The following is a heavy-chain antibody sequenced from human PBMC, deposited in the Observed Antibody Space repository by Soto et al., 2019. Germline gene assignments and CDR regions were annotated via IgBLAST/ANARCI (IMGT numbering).Heavy chain of an antibody. V-gene: IGHV1-3*01. CDR3: AGNEAYYYDSSGYYSSVRAFDI. Sequence: ASVKVSCKASGYTFTSYGISWVRQAPGQGLEWMGWINAGNGNTKYSQKFQGRVTITRDTSASTAYMELSSLRSEDTAVYYCAGNEAYYYDSSGYYSSVRAFDIWGQGTMVTVSS. J-gene: IGHJ3*02. CDR2: INAGNGNT. D-gene: IGHD3-22*01. CDR1: GYTFTSYG.